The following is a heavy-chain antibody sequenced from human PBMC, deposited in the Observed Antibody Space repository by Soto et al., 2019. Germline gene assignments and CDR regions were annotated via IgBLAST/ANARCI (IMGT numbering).Heavy chain of an antibody. CDR1: GFTFNRYS. V-gene: IGHV3-21*01. CDR3: ARESEDLTSNFDY. CDR2: ISSTTNYI. Sequence: PGGPLRLSCAASGFTFNRYSMNWVRRAPGKGLEWVSSISSTTNYIYYADSMKGRFTVSRDNAKNSVYLEMNSLSAEDTAVYYCARESEDLTSNFDYWGQGTLVTVPS. J-gene: IGHJ4*02.